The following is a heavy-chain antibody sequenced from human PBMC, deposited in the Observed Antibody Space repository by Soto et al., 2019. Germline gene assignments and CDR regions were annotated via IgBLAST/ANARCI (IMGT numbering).Heavy chain of an antibody. CDR2: IYYSGST. D-gene: IGHD4-17*01. J-gene: IGHJ4*02. V-gene: IGHV4-39*01. CDR1: GGSINSSSYY. CDR3: ARHGQGFYGDYDNPFDY. Sequence: QLQLQESGPGLVKPSETLSLTCTVSGGSINSSSYYWGWIRQSPGKGLEWIGTIYYSGSTYYNPSLKSRVTIFVDTSKNQFSLKLSSVTAADTAVYYCARHGQGFYGDYDNPFDYWGQGTLVSVSS.